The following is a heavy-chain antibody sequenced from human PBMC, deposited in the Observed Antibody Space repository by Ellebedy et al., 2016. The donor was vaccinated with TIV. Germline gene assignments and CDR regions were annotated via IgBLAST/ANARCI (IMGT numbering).Heavy chain of an antibody. V-gene: IGHV3-7*03. D-gene: IGHD6-19*01. CDR1: GFTFRSSW. Sequence: GESLKISCAASGFTFRSSWMHWLRQAPGKGLEWVADIKPDGSDKYYMDSVRGQFTISRDNTKNSVYLQMTSLRAEYTAVYYCARFRYTSAWHLGHNGPDWWGQGTLVSVSS. CDR2: IKPDGSDK. CDR3: ARFRYTSAWHLGHNGPDW. J-gene: IGHJ4*02.